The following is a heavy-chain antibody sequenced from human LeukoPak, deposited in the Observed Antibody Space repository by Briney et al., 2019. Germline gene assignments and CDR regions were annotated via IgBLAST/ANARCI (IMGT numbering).Heavy chain of an antibody. V-gene: IGHV4-59*12. CDR1: GGSISSYY. D-gene: IGHD2-21*02. Sequence: PSETLSLTCTVSGGSISSYYWSWIRQPPGKGLEWIGYIYYSGSTNYNPSLKSRVTISVDTSKNQFSLKLSSVTAADTAVYYCARGMWMTALSSHFDYWGQGTLVTVPS. CDR3: ARGMWMTALSSHFDY. J-gene: IGHJ4*02. CDR2: IYYSGST.